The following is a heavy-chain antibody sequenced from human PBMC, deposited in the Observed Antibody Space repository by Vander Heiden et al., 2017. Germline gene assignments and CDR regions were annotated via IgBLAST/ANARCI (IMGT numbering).Heavy chain of an antibody. CDR3: ARALTDFAWGSFRE. Sequence: QVQLVQSGAEVKKPGSSVKVSCKTSGGYFNNYAISWLRQAPGQGPEWMGGIIPVLNTPNYAQKFQGRVTISADDSTSTAYMELRSLRSEDTAMYYCARALTDFAWGSFREWGQGTLVTVSS. D-gene: IGHD3-16*01. V-gene: IGHV1-69*01. CDR1: GGYFNNYA. J-gene: IGHJ4*02. CDR2: IIPVLNTP.